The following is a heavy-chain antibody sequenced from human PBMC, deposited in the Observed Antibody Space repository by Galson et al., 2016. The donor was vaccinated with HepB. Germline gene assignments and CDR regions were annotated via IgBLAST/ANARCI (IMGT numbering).Heavy chain of an antibody. CDR2: IFSNDEN. J-gene: IGHJ4*02. CDR1: GFSLSSTRMS. D-gene: IGHD4-17*01. Sequence: PALVKPTQTLTLTCTISGFSLSSTRMSVSWIRQPPGKALEWLAHIFSNDENSYSTSLKSRLTISKDTSKSQVVLIMTNMDPVDTATYYCARTNYGATGPYDYWGQGALVTVSS. V-gene: IGHV2-26*03. CDR3: ARTNYGATGPYDY.